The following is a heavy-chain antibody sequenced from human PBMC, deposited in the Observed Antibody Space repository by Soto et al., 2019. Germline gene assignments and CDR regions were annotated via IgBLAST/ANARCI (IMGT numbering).Heavy chain of an antibody. Sequence: QVQLVQSGAEVKKPGASVKLSCRTSGYTFTHYYIHWVRQAPGQGLEWLAIINPASGSTNYAQDFQGRVTLTLDTSTTTVYMELSGLRDEDPAIFYCARDLAAGDYWGQGTLVTVSS. J-gene: IGHJ4*02. CDR2: INPASGST. CDR1: GYTFTHYY. V-gene: IGHV1-46*01. D-gene: IGHD6-13*01. CDR3: ARDLAAGDY.